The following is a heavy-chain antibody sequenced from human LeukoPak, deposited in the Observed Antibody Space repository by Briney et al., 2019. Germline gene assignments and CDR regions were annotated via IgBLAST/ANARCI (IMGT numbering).Heavy chain of an antibody. CDR2: ISYDGSNK. D-gene: IGHD3-9*01. V-gene: IGHV3-30*18. CDR1: GFTFSSYG. Sequence: GGSLRLSCAASGFTFSSYGMHWVRQAPGKGLEWVAVISYDGSNKYYADSEKGRFTISRDNSKNTLYLQMDSLRAEDTAVYYCAKDYGERALRYFDWLDAFDIWGQGTMVTVSS. CDR3: AKDYGERALRYFDWLDAFDI. J-gene: IGHJ3*02.